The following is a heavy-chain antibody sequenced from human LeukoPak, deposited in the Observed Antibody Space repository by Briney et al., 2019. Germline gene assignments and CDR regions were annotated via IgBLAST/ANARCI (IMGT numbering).Heavy chain of an antibody. CDR3: ARGRGPNYYYYYYMDV. CDR2: ISAYNGNT. Sequence: ASVKVSCKASGYTFTSYGISWVRQAPGQGLEWMGWISAYNGNTNYAQKLQGRVTMTTDTSTSTAYMELRSLSSEDTAVYYCARGRGPNYYYYYYMDVWGKGTTVTVSS. J-gene: IGHJ6*03. CDR1: GYTFTSYG. D-gene: IGHD3-10*01. V-gene: IGHV1-18*01.